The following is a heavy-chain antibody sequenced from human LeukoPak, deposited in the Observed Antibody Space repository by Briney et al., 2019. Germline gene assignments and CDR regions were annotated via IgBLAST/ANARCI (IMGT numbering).Heavy chain of an antibody. CDR3: ARERGQSSSWSRPGNAYYGMDV. Sequence: PGGSLRLSCAASGFTFSSYSMNWVRQAPGKGLEWVSSISSSSSYIYYADSVKGRFTISRDNAKNSLYLQMNSLRAEDTAVYYCARERGQSSSWSRPGNAYYGMDVWGQRTTVTVSS. CDR1: GFTFSSYS. CDR2: ISSSSSYI. V-gene: IGHV3-21*01. J-gene: IGHJ6*02. D-gene: IGHD6-13*01.